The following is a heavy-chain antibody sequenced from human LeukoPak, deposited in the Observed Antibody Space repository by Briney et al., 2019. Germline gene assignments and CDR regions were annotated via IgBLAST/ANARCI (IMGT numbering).Heavy chain of an antibody. CDR3: AKEYSGSYSGDY. D-gene: IGHD1-26*01. V-gene: IGHV3-23*01. CDR1: GFTFSSYA. J-gene: IGHJ4*02. CDR2: ISGSGGST. Sequence: GGSLRLSCAASGFTFSSYAMSRVRQAPGKGLEWVSAISGSGGSTYYADSVKGRFTISRDNSKNPLYLQMNSLRAEDTAVYYCAKEYSGSYSGDYWGQGTLVTVSS.